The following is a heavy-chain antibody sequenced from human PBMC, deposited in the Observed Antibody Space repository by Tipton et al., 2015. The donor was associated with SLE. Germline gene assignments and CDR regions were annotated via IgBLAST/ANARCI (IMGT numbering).Heavy chain of an antibody. D-gene: IGHD1-26*01. CDR3: VREGGAQFDY. CDR1: GASISNYY. Sequence: TLSLTCTVFGASISNYYWNWIRQTPGKELEWIGYLSYSGSTNYNPSLKSRLTILGDTSRNQFSLRLTSVTAADTAVYYCVREGGAQFDYWGXGTLVTVSS. CDR2: LSYSGST. V-gene: IGHV4-59*01. J-gene: IGHJ4*01.